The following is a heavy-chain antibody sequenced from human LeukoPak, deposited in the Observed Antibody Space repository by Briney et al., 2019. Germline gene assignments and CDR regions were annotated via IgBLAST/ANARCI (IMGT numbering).Heavy chain of an antibody. CDR2: IYSTGST. CDR1: GGSISSGNNY. Sequence: SETLSLTCTVPGGSISSGNNYWAWIRQPAGRALEWIGRIYSTGSTAYNPSFTSRVTISMDTSMNQVSLTLTSVTAADTAVYYCARGDSSGYFRDYWGQGTLVTVSS. D-gene: IGHD3-22*01. J-gene: IGHJ4*02. CDR3: ARGDSSGYFRDY. V-gene: IGHV4-61*02.